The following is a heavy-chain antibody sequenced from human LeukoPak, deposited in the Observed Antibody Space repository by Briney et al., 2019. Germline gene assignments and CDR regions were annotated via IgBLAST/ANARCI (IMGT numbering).Heavy chain of an antibody. CDR1: GYTFTNYG. CDR3: ARDFGAPPYSATRGYYMDV. V-gene: IGHV1-18*01. Sequence: ASVKVSCKASGYTFTNYGIAWVRQAPGQGHEWVGWISVYNGNTNYAEKLQGRVNVTTDRSTSTAYMELRSLRSDDTAVYYCARDFGAPPYSATRGYYMDVWGKGTTVTVSS. D-gene: IGHD1-26*01. J-gene: IGHJ6*03. CDR2: ISVYNGNT.